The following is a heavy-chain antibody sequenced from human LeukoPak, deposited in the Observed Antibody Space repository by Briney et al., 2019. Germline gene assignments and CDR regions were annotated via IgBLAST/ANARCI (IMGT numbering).Heavy chain of an antibody. Sequence: ASVKVSCKVSGYTFTDLSMHWVRQAPGKGLEWMGGFDPEDGETIYAQKFQGRDTMTEDTSTDTAYMELSSLRSEDTAVYYCATDHEYCSRWYVCENWGQGTLVTVSS. CDR2: FDPEDGET. D-gene: IGHD6-19*01. J-gene: IGHJ4*02. CDR3: ATDHEYCSRWYVCEN. CDR1: GYTFTDLS. V-gene: IGHV1-24*01.